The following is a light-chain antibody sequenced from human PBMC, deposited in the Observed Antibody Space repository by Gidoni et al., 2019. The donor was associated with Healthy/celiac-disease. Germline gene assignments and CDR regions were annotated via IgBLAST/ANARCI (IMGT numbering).Light chain of an antibody. V-gene: IGLV4-69*01. CDR2: LNSDGSH. CDR3: QTWGTGIVV. Sequence: QLVLTQSPSASASLVASVKLTCTLSSGHSSYAIAWHQQQPEKGPRYLMKLNSDGSHSKGDGIPDRFSGSSSGAERYLTISSLQSEDEADYYCQTWGTGIVVFGGGTKLTGL. CDR1: SGHSSYA. J-gene: IGLJ2*01.